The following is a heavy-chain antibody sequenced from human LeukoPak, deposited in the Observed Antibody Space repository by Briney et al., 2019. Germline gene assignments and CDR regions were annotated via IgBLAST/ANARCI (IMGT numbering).Heavy chain of an antibody. D-gene: IGHD5-24*01. J-gene: IGHJ4*02. CDR1: GGSISIYY. CDR3: ARGDDCNAGYFDY. Sequence: SETLSLTCTVSGGSISIYYWNWIRQPPGKGLEWIGYIYYTGSTNYSPSLKSRVTISVDTSKNQFSLKLNSVTAADTAIYYCARGDDCNAGYFDYWGQGTLVTVSS. V-gene: IGHV4-59*01. CDR2: IYYTGST.